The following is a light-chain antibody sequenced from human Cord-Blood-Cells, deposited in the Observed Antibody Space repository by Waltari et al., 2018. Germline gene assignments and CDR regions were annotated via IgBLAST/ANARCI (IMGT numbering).Light chain of an antibody. V-gene: IGKV4-1*01. CDR3: QQYYSTPYT. CDR2: WAS. CDR1: QSVLYSSNNKNY. Sequence: DIVMTQSPDSLAVSLGERDTINCKHSQSVLYSSNNKNYLAWYQQKPGQPPKLLIYWASTRESGVPDRFSGSGSGTDFTLTISSLQAEDVAVYYCQQYYSTPYTFGQGTKLEIK. J-gene: IGKJ2*01.